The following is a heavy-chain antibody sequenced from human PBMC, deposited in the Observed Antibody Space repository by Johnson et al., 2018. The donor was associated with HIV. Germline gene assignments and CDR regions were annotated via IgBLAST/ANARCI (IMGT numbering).Heavy chain of an antibody. CDR3: ARARGSYYWGGWHDAFDI. CDR1: GFTFSSYD. Sequence: VQLVESGGGLVQPGGSLRLSCAASGFTFSSYDMPWVRQPTAQGLEWVSEIGTAGDTYYPGSVKGRVTISRENARNSLYLHMNSLRAGDTAVYYCARARGSYYWGGWHDAFDIWGQGTMVTVSS. CDR2: IGTAGDT. V-gene: IGHV3-13*01. J-gene: IGHJ3*02. D-gene: IGHD1-26*01.